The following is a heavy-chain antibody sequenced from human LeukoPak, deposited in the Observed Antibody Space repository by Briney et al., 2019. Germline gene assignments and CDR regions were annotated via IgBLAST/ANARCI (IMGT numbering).Heavy chain of an antibody. CDR3: VRITPGNLFDA. CDR2: IYYSGST. CDR1: GGSISSYY. D-gene: IGHD1-14*01. Sequence: PSETLSLTCTVSGGSISSYYWSWMRQPPGKGREWMGYIYYSGSTNYNPSLKSRVTISVDTSKNQFSLKLSSVTAADSTMYYCVRITPGNLFDASGEGTLVTVSS. J-gene: IGHJ5*02. V-gene: IGHV4-59*01.